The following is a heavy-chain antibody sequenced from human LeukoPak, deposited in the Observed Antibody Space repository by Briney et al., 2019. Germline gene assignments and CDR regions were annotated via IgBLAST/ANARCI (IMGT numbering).Heavy chain of an antibody. D-gene: IGHD2-15*01. Sequence: GGSLRLSGAASGFTFTSSAMSWVRQAPGKGQEWVSSIINNGGYTYYAHSVQGRFTISRDNSKSTLCLQMNSLKAEDTAVYYCAKQLGFCSDGSCYFHYWGQGTLVTVSS. CDR2: IINNGGYT. CDR1: GFTFTSSA. CDR3: AKQLGFCSDGSCYFHY. V-gene: IGHV3-23*01. J-gene: IGHJ4*02.